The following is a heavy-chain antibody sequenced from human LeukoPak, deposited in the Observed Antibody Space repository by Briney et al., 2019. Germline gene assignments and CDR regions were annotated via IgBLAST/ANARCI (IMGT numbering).Heavy chain of an antibody. D-gene: IGHD6-6*01. V-gene: IGHV1-2*02. CDR2: INPNSGGT. CDR3: AREHSSSSGKVFDY. CDR1: GYTFPGYY. Sequence: ASVKVSCKASGYTFPGYYMHWVRQAPGQGLEWMGWINPNSGGTNYAQKFQGRVTMTRDTSISTAYMELSRLRSDDTAVYYCAREHSSSSGKVFDYWGQGTLVSVSS. J-gene: IGHJ4*02.